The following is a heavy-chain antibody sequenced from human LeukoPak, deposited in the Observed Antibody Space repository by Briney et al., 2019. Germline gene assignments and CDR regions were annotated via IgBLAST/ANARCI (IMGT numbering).Heavy chain of an antibody. J-gene: IGHJ4*02. CDR3: AKDKGVLYSNYLRDYYFDY. Sequence: PGGSLRLSCAASGFTFSSYAMSWVRQAPGKGLEWVSAISGSGGSTYYADSVKGRFTISRDNSKNTLYLQMNSLRAEDTAVYYCAKDKGVLYSNYLRDYYFDYWGQGTLVTVSS. CDR1: GFTFSSYA. V-gene: IGHV3-23*01. D-gene: IGHD4-11*01. CDR2: ISGSGGST.